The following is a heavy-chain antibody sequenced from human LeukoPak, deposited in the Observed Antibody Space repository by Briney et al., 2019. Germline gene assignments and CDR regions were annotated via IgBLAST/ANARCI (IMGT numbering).Heavy chain of an antibody. J-gene: IGHJ4*02. V-gene: IGHV3-74*01. CDR2: INSDGSST. Sequence: GGSLRLSCAASGFTFSSYWMHWVRQAPGKGLVWVSRINSDGSSTSYADSVKGRFTISRDNAKNTLYLQMNSLRAEDTAVYYCARVTGGPIRGYWGQGTLVTVSS. CDR1: GFTFSSYW. D-gene: IGHD3-16*01. CDR3: ARVTGGPIRGY.